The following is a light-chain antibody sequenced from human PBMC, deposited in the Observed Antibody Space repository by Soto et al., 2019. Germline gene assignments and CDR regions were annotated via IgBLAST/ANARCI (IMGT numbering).Light chain of an antibody. CDR2: GAS. CDR3: QQYGRSPFT. CDR1: QSVSSNY. Sequence: KVLTQSPGTLSLSPGERATLSCRASQSVSSNYVAWFHQKPGQAPRLLIYGASSRATGVPDRFSASGSGTDFTLTISRLEPEDFAVYYCQQYGRSPFTFGPGTKVDIK. V-gene: IGKV3-20*01. J-gene: IGKJ3*01.